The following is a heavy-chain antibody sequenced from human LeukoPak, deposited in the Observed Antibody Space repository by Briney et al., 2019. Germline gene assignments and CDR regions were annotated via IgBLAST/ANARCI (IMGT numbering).Heavy chain of an antibody. CDR3: TRDRGTRALDY. Sequence: PGGSLRLSCAASGFIFSSYTMNWVRQAPGKGLEWVALISYDGTNKYYADSVKGRFTISRDNSKNTLSLQMNSLRAEDTAVYYCTRDRGTRALDYWGQGTLVTVSS. V-gene: IGHV3-33*08. D-gene: IGHD1-14*01. CDR2: ISYDGTNK. CDR1: GFIFSSYT. J-gene: IGHJ4*02.